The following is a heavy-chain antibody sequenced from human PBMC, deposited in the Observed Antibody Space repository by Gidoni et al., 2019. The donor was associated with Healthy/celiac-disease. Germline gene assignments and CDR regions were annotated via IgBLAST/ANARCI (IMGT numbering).Heavy chain of an antibody. Sequence: EVQLLESGGGLVQPGGSLRLSRAASGFTFSSYAMSWVRQAPGKGLEWVSAISGSGGSTYYADSVKGRFTISRDNSKNTLYLQMNSLRAEDTAVYYCAKDFDYDWLLGVFDYWGQGTLVTVSS. J-gene: IGHJ4*02. CDR3: AKDFDYDWLLGVFDY. CDR2: ISGSGGST. CDR1: GFTFSSYA. D-gene: IGHD3-9*01. V-gene: IGHV3-23*01.